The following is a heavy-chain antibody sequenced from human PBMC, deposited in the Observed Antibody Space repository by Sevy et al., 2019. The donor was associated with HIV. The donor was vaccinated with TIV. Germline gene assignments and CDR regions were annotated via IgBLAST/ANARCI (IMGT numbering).Heavy chain of an antibody. Sequence: GESLKISCKGSGYSFANNWIGWVRQMPGKGLEWMGIVYPGDSDTTYSPSFQGQVTISVDKSIGTAYLQWNSLKASDTAMYYCARLPVAAAGLDYFDYWGQGTLVTVSS. CDR1: GYSFANNW. V-gene: IGHV5-51*01. D-gene: IGHD6-13*01. J-gene: IGHJ4*02. CDR3: ARLPVAAAGLDYFDY. CDR2: VYPGDSDT.